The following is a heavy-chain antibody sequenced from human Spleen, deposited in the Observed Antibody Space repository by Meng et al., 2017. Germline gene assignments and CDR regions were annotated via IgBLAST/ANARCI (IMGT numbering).Heavy chain of an antibody. Sequence: GESLKIPCAASGFTFDDYGMSWVRQAPGKGLEWVSDINWNGGRKGYADSVKGRFTISRDNAKNSLYLQMNSLRAEDTAVYYCARDPAEFGGATVYWGQGTLVTVSS. D-gene: IGHD3-16*01. CDR1: GFTFDDYG. V-gene: IGHV3-20*04. CDR3: ARDPAEFGGATVY. J-gene: IGHJ4*02. CDR2: INWNGGRK.